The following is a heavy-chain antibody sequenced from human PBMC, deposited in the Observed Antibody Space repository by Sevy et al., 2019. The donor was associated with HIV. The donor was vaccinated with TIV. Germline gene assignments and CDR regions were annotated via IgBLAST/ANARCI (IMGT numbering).Heavy chain of an antibody. CDR3: ARDQDYGGNSVDY. D-gene: IGHD4-17*01. CDR1: GFTFSSYA. V-gene: IGHV3-30*04. Sequence: GGSLRLSCAASGFTFSSYAMHWVRQAPGKGLEWVAVISYDGSNKYYADSVKGRFTISRDNSKNTLYLQMNSLRAEGTAVYYCARDQDYGGNSVDYWGQGTLVTVSS. J-gene: IGHJ4*02. CDR2: ISYDGSNK.